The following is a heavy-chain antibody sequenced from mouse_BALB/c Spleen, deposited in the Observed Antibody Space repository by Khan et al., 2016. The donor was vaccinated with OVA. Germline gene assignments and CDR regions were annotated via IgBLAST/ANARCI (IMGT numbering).Heavy chain of an antibody. CDR3: ARESSYCYFDV. CDR1: GYTFTNYR. D-gene: IGHD1-1*01. J-gene: IGHJ1*01. CDR2: INTYTGEP. Sequence: QIQLVQSGPELKKPGETVKISCKASGYTFTNYRMNWMKQAPGKGLKWMGWINTYTGEPTYGDDFKGRFAFSLETSASTAYLQINNLKNEDMATYVCARESSYCYFDVWGAGTTVTVSS. V-gene: IGHV9-1*02.